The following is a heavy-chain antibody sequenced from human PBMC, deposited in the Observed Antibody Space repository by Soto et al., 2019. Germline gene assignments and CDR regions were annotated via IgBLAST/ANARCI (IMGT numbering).Heavy chain of an antibody. CDR2: INDSGST. J-gene: IGHJ4*02. CDR3: ARRLGSSSWSRPIDY. D-gene: IGHD6-13*01. V-gene: IGHV4-34*01. Sequence: PSETLSLTCAVYGGSFSGYYWSWIRQPPGKGLEWIGEINDSGSTNYNPSLKSRVTISVDTSKNQFSLKLSSVTAADTAVYYCARRLGSSSWSRPIDYWGQGTLVTVSS. CDR1: GGSFSGYY.